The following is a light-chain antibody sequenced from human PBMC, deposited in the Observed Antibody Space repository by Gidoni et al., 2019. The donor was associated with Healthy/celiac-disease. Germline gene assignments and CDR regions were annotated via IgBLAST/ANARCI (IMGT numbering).Light chain of an antibody. Sequence: EIVLTQSPATLSLSPGERATLSCRASQSVSSYLAWYQQKPGQAPRPLIYDASNRATGLPARFSGSGSGTDFTLTISSLEPEDFAVYYCQQRSNWPPGFTFGPGTKVDIK. J-gene: IGKJ3*01. V-gene: IGKV3-11*01. CDR1: QSVSSY. CDR3: QQRSNWPPGFT. CDR2: DAS.